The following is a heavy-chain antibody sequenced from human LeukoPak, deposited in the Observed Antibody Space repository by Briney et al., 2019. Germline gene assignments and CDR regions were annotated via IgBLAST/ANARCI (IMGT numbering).Heavy chain of an antibody. CDR1: GYSISSGYY. Sequence: PSETLSLTCTVSGYSISSGYYWGWIRQPPGKGLEWIGSIYYSGSTYYNPSLKSRVTISVDTSKNQFSLKLSSVTAADTAVYYCARDLGYYDSSGYLDYWGQGTLVTVSS. CDR2: IYYSGST. D-gene: IGHD3-22*01. CDR3: ARDLGYYDSSGYLDY. J-gene: IGHJ4*02. V-gene: IGHV4-38-2*02.